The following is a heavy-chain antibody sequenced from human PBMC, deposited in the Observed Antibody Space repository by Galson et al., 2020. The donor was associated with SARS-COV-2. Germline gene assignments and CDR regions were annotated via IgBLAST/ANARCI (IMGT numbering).Heavy chain of an antibody. CDR2: ISSSSSYI. V-gene: IGHV3-21*01. Sequence: GGSLRLSCAASGFTFSSYSMNWVRQAPGKGLEWVSSISSSSSYIYYADSVKGRFTISRDNAKNSLYLQMNSLRADDTAVYYCARERNLGGRLIHLRALDYWGQGTLVTVSS. D-gene: IGHD3-10*01. J-gene: IGHJ4*02. CDR1: GFTFSSYS. CDR3: ARERNLGGRLIHLRALDY.